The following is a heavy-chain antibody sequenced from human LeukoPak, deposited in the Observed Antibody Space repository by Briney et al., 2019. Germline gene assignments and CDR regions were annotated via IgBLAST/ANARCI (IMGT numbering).Heavy chain of an antibody. CDR2: ISSSGSTI. V-gene: IGHV3-48*03. CDR3: ARERTTIVSGTTIGAY. CDR1: GFTFSSYE. Sequence: GGSQRLSCATSGFTFSSYEMNWVRQAPGKGLEWVSYISSSGSTIYYADSVKGRFTISRDNAKNSLYLQMNSLRADDTAVYYCARERTTIVSGTTIGAYWGQGTQVTVYS. J-gene: IGHJ4*02. D-gene: IGHD4-11*01.